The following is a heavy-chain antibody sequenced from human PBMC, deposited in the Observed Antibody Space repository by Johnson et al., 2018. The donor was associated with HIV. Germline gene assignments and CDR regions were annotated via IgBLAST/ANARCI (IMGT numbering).Heavy chain of an antibody. Sequence: VQLVESGGGLVQPGGSLRLSCAASGFTFSSYWMSWVRQAPGKGLEWVANIKQDGSEKYYVDSVKGRFTISRDNSKNTLYLQMNSLRAEDTAVYYCASEGLAGNAFDIWGQGTMVTVSS. J-gene: IGHJ3*02. CDR1: GFTFSSYW. CDR2: IKQDGSEK. D-gene: IGHD6-19*01. CDR3: ASEGLAGNAFDI. V-gene: IGHV3-7*01.